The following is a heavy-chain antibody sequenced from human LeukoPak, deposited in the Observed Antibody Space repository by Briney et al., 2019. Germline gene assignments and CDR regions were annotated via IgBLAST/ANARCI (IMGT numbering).Heavy chain of an antibody. CDR1: GGSISSSSYY. D-gene: IGHD4-17*01. Sequence: NPSETLSLTCTVSGGSISSSSYYWGWIRQPPGKGLEWIGSIYYSGSTYYNPSLKSRVTISVDTSKNQFSLKLSSVTAADTAVYYCARDKPYGDDPDAFDIWGQGTMVTVSS. J-gene: IGHJ3*02. CDR2: IYYSGST. V-gene: IGHV4-39*07. CDR3: ARDKPYGDDPDAFDI.